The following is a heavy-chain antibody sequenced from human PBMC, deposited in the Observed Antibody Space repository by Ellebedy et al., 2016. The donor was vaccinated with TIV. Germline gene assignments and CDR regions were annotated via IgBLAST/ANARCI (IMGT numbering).Heavy chain of an antibody. V-gene: IGHV3-74*01. CDR1: GFTFSNYW. J-gene: IGHJ4*02. D-gene: IGHD1-26*01. Sequence: GESLKISCAASGFTFSNYWMHWVRQAPGKGLVWVSRINSDGTTTTYADSVRGRFTISRDNAKNTLFLQMNSLRAEDTADYYCARGYSGTYRLDYWGQGALVTVSS. CDR3: ARGYSGTYRLDY. CDR2: INSDGTTT.